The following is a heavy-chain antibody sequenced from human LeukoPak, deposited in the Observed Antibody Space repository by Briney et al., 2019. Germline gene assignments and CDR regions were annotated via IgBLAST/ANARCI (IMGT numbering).Heavy chain of an antibody. CDR1: GFSLNTNGMR. D-gene: IGHD3-10*01. Sequence: SGPTLVNPTQTLTLTCTFSGFSLNTNGMRVNWIRQPPGKALEWLARIDWDDTKYFSTSLKTRLTISKDTSKNQVVLTMTNMDPVDTATYFCARTRTDSMIRGGFDYWGRGILVTVSS. CDR2: IDWDDTK. CDR3: ARTRTDSMIRGGFDY. J-gene: IGHJ4*02. V-gene: IGHV2-70*04.